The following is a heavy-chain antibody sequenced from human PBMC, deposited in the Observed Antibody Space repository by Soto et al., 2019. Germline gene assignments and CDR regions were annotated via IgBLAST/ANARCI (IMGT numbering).Heavy chain of an antibody. CDR2: ISYDGSNK. Sequence: GGSRRLSCAASGFTFSSYAMHWVRQAPGKGLEWVAVISYDGSNKYYADSVKGRFTISRDNSKNTLYLQMNSLRAEDTAVYYCARDSYDSSGYYFGVGYWGQGTLVTVSS. D-gene: IGHD3-22*01. CDR1: GFTFSSYA. V-gene: IGHV3-30-3*01. J-gene: IGHJ4*02. CDR3: ARDSYDSSGYYFGVGY.